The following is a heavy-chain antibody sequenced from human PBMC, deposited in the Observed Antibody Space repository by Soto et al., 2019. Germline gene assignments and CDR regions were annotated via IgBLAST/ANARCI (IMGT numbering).Heavy chain of an antibody. Sequence: QVQLVESGGGVVQPGRSLRLSCAASGFTFSSYGMHWVRQAPGKGLEWVAVIWYDGSNKYYADSVKGRFTISRDNSKNTLYLQMNSLRAEDTAVYYCARESVYCSGGSCYPGGAFDIWGQGTMVTVSS. J-gene: IGHJ3*02. CDR1: GFTFSSYG. CDR2: IWYDGSNK. CDR3: ARESVYCSGGSCYPGGAFDI. D-gene: IGHD2-15*01. V-gene: IGHV3-33*01.